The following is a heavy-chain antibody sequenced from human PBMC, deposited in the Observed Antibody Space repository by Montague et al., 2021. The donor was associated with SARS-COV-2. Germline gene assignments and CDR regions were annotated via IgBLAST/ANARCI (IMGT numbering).Heavy chain of an antibody. V-gene: IGHV3-23*01. CDR2: ISASAMRT. J-gene: IGHJ4*02. Sequence: SLRLSCAASGFTFSTYGMTWVRQAPGKGLEWVSSISASAMRTHYADSVKGRFTISRDNSKNTLYLQMSSLRAEDTAVYFCLNYHGSGSYGDFWGQGTLVTVSP. CDR3: LNYHGSGSYGDF. D-gene: IGHD3-10*01. CDR1: GFTFSTYG.